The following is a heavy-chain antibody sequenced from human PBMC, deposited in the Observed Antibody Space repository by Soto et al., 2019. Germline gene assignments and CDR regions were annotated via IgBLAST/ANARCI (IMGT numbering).Heavy chain of an antibody. Sequence: SETLSLTCTVSGGSISSYYWSWIRQPPGKGLEWIGYIYYSGSTNYNPSLKSRVTISVDTSKSQFSLKLSSVTAADTAVYYCARLVATAGTVDYWGQGTLVTVSS. V-gene: IGHV4-59*08. J-gene: IGHJ4*02. CDR2: IYYSGST. CDR3: ARLVATAGTVDY. CDR1: GGSISSYY. D-gene: IGHD6-13*01.